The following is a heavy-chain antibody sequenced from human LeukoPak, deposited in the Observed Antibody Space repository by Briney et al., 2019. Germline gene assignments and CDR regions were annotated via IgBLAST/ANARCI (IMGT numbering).Heavy chain of an antibody. V-gene: IGHV3-64*01. CDR2: ISSNGGST. CDR3: ARFSGSGGSYYFDY. J-gene: IGHJ4*02. D-gene: IGHD6-19*01. CDR1: GFTFSSYP. Sequence: GGSLRHSCAASGFTFSSYPMHWVRQAPGKGLEYVSGISSNGGSTHYANSVKGRFTISRDNSKNTLHLQMGSLRAEDMAVYYCARFSGSGGSYYFDYWGQGTVVTVSS.